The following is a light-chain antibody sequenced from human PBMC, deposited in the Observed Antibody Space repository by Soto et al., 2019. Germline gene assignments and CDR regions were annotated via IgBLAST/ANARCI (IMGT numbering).Light chain of an antibody. CDR2: EVS. V-gene: IGLV2-14*01. J-gene: IGLJ1*01. CDR3: SSYSSSSTLV. Sequence: QSVLTQPASVSGSRGQSITIACTGTSSDVGGYKYVSWYQQHPGKAPKLMIYEVSNRPSGVSNRFSGSKSGNTASLTISGLQAEDEADYYCSSYSSSSTLVFGTGTKVTVL. CDR1: SSDVGGYKY.